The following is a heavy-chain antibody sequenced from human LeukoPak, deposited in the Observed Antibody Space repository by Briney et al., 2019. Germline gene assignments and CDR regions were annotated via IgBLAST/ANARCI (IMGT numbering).Heavy chain of an antibody. V-gene: IGHV1-69*05. J-gene: IGHJ6*03. Sequence: GASVKVSCKASGGTFSSHAISWVRQAPGQGLEWMGRIIPLFGTAEYAEKFQGRVTITTGESTSTAYMELSSLRSEDTAVYYCARSLFRTSGGYYYMDVWDKGTAVTVSS. D-gene: IGHD3/OR15-3a*01. CDR3: ARSLFRTSGGYYYMDV. CDR2: IIPLFGTA. CDR1: GGTFSSHA.